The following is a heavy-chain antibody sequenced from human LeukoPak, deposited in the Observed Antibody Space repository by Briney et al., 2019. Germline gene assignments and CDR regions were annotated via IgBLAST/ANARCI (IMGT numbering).Heavy chain of an antibody. D-gene: IGHD2-2*01. CDR2: ISGSGGST. Sequence: GGSLRLSCAASGFTFSSYAMSWVRQAPGKGLEWVSAISGSGGSTYYADSVKGRFTISRDNSKNTLYLQMNSLRAEDTAVYYCAKGYCSSTSCYGMDVWAQGTTVTVSS. CDR3: AKGYCSSTSCYGMDV. CDR1: GFTFSSYA. J-gene: IGHJ6*02. V-gene: IGHV3-23*01.